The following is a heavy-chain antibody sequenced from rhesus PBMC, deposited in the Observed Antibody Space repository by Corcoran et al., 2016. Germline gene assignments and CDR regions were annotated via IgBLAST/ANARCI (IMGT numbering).Heavy chain of an antibody. D-gene: IGHD6-31*01. CDR3: ARDPATGYFDY. J-gene: IGHJ4*01. Sequence: QVQLQESGPGLLKPSETLSLTCIVSGDSISANWWSWIRPPPGEGLEWIGDIDGNSGTTNDNPSRRSRVTCSEDASRNQWSRRVTSVTAADTAVYYCARDPATGYFDYWGQGVLVPVSS. V-gene: IGHV4-80*01. CDR2: IDGNSGTT. CDR1: GDSISANW.